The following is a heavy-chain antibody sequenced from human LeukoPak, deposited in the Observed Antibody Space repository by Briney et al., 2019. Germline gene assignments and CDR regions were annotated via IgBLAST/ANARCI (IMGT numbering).Heavy chain of an antibody. V-gene: IGHV1-69*16. CDR1: GGSFSSST. CDR3: ATGVRAIPIYY. CDR2: ILPILGSA. D-gene: IGHD2-21*01. J-gene: IGHJ4*02. Sequence: SVKVSCKASGGSFSSSTLSWERQAPGQGPEWMGGILPILGSATYAQKFQGRVTITTDESTNTAYMELRSLRSDDTAVFYCATGVRAIPIYYWGQGTLVTVSS.